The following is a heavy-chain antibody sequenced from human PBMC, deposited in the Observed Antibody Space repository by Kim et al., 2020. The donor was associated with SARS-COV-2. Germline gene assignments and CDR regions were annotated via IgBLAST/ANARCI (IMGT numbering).Heavy chain of an antibody. CDR1: GGTFSSYA. CDR3: ARVSYNGDCAFDP. J-gene: IGHJ5*02. V-gene: IGHV1-69*13. Sequence: SVKVSCKASGGTFSSYAISWVRQAPGQGLEWMGGIIPIFGTANYAQKFQGRVTITADETTSTAYMELSSLRSEDTAVYYCARVSYNGDCAFDPWGQGTLVTVSS. CDR2: IIPIFGTA. D-gene: IGHD2-21*02.